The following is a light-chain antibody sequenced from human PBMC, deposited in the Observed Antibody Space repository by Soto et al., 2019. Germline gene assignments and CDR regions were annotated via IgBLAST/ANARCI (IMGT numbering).Light chain of an antibody. V-gene: IGKV3-15*01. Sequence: EIVMTQSPATLSVPPVEIATLSCRASQTVLTNLAWYQQKPGQAPRLLIYGASTRATAIPARFSGSGSATEFTLTISSLQSEDFAVYYCQKYNNWPITCGQGTRREIK. J-gene: IGKJ5*01. CDR2: GAS. CDR1: QTVLTN. CDR3: QKYNNWPIT.